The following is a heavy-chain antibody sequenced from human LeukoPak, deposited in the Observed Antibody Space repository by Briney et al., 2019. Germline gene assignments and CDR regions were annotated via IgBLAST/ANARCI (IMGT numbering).Heavy chain of an antibody. J-gene: IGHJ5*02. CDR3: ASALGYCSGGSCYDWFDP. CDR1: GGTFSSYA. V-gene: IGHV1-18*01. CDR2: ISAYNGNT. Sequence: ASVKVSCKASGGTFSSYAISWARQAPGQGLEWMGWISAYNGNTNYAQKLQGRVTMTTDTSTSTAYMELRSLRSDDTAVYYCASALGYCSGGSCYDWFDPWGQGTLVTVSS. D-gene: IGHD2-15*01.